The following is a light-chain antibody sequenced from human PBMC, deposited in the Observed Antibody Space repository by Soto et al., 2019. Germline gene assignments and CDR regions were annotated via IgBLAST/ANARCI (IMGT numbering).Light chain of an antibody. Sequence: QSVLTQPPSASGTPGQRVTISCSGTNSNIGSNLVNWYQQLPGTAPKLLIYSNNQRPSGVPDRFSGSKSGTSASLAISGLQSEDEADYYCAAWDDSLNGVVFGGGTKLTVL. CDR3: AAWDDSLNGVV. V-gene: IGLV1-44*01. CDR1: NSNIGSNL. CDR2: SNN. J-gene: IGLJ2*01.